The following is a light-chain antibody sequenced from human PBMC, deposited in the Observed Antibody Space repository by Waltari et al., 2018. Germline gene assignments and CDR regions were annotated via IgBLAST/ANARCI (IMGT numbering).Light chain of an antibody. Sequence: DIQMTQSPSSLSASVGDRVTITCRASQSITRYLNWYQQKPGKAPKLLIYTTSTLQSDIPSRFSGSGSGTDFTLPISSLQPEDCVTYYWQQSFNTPRTFGQGTKLEIK. CDR1: QSITRY. CDR3: QQSFNTPRT. J-gene: IGKJ2*01. CDR2: TTS. V-gene: IGKV1-39*01.